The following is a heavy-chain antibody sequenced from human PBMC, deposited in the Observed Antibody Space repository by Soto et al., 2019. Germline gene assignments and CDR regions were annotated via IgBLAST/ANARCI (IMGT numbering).Heavy chain of an antibody. J-gene: IGHJ6*02. CDR2: INAGNGNT. CDR1: GYTFTDYG. D-gene: IGHD2-15*01. V-gene: IGHV1-3*01. Sequence: ASVKVSCKTSGYTFTDYGISWVRQAPGQRLEWMGWINAGNGNTKYSQKFQGRVTITRDTSASTAYMELSSLRSEDTAVYYCARVVGGPDPVYYYYGMDVWGQGTTVTVSS. CDR3: ARVVGGPDPVYYYYGMDV.